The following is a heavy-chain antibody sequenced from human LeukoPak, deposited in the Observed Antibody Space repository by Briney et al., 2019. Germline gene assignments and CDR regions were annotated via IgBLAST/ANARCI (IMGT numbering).Heavy chain of an antibody. D-gene: IGHD3-10*01. V-gene: IGHV4-39*02. CDR1: GGSISSSSYY. CDR3: ARAVGSGSFQTYYYYMDV. CDR2: IYYSGST. J-gene: IGHJ6*03. Sequence: SETLSLTCTVSGGSISSSSYYWGWIRQPPGKGLEWIGSIYYSGSTYYNPSLKSRVTISVDTSNNQFSLKLSAVTAADTAVYYCARAVGSGSFQTYYYYMDVWGKGTTVTISS.